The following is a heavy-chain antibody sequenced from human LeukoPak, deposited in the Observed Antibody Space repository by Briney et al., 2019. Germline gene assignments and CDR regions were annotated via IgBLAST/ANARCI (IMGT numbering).Heavy chain of an antibody. CDR1: GFSFSDCG. D-gene: IGHD2-15*01. Sequence: GGSLRLSCAASGFSFSDCGMHWVRQAPGKGLEWVAFIWFDGSNKYYADSVKGRFTISRDNSRNTLYLQMNSLRAEDTAVFYCARGGGSAETEFYSWGQGTLVTVSS. V-gene: IGHV3-33*01. CDR3: ARGGGSAETEFYS. J-gene: IGHJ4*02. CDR2: IWFDGSNK.